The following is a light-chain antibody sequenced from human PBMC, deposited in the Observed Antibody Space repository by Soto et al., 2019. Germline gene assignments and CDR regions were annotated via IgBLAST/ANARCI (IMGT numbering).Light chain of an antibody. J-gene: IGKJ5*01. V-gene: IGKV3-15*01. CDR2: GTS. CDR1: ESVGSN. CDR3: QQYGSSPIT. Sequence: EIVMTQSPATLSVSPGERATLSCRASESVGSNLAWYQQKPGQAPRLLIYGTSTRATGIPARFSGSGSGAEFTLTISSLQSAEFAVYYCQQYGSSPITFGQGTRLEIK.